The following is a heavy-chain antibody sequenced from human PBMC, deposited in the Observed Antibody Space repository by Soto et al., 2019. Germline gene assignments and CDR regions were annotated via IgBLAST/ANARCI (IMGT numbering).Heavy chain of an antibody. CDR2: ISSSSSYI. Sequence: HGGSLRHSGAASGFVYNNFGLNWDQQAPGKGLEWVSTISSSSSYIFYADSVRGRFTISRDNAKNSVYLQMNSLRAEDTAMYYCARDLSSSGYNDSNADWFDPSGQVTLASVSS. CDR1: GFVYNNFG. V-gene: IGHV3-21*06. CDR3: ARDLSSSGYNDSNADWFDP. D-gene: IGHD6-13*01. J-gene: IGHJ5*02.